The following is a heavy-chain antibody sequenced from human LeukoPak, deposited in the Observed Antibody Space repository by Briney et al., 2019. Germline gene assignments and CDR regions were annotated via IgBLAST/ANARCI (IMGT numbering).Heavy chain of an antibody. V-gene: IGHV3-9*03. CDR2: ISWNSGNI. J-gene: IGHJ6*03. Sequence: GGSLRLSCAASGFTFDDYAMHWVRQAPGKGLEWVSSISWNSGNICYADSVKGRFTNSRDNAKKSLYLQMNSLRAEDMALYSCAKAYCSSTAGCYMDVWGKGTTVTVSS. D-gene: IGHD2-2*01. CDR1: GFTFDDYA. CDR3: AKAYCSSTAGCYMDV.